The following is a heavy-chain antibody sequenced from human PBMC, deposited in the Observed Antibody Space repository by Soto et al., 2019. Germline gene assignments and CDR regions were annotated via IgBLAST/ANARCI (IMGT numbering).Heavy chain of an antibody. J-gene: IGHJ3*02. V-gene: IGHV3-23*01. D-gene: IGHD6-13*01. CDR3: AKSLPGYSSSWYLAFDI. Sequence: EVQLLESGGGLVQPGGSLRLSCAASGFTFSSYAMSWVRQAPGKGLEWVSAISGSGGSTYYADSVKGRFTISRDNSKNPMYLQMNSLRAEDTAVYYCAKSLPGYSSSWYLAFDIWGQGTMVTVSS. CDR2: ISGSGGST. CDR1: GFTFSSYA.